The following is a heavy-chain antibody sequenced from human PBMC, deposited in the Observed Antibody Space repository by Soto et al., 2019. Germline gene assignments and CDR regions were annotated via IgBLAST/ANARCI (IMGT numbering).Heavy chain of an antibody. V-gene: IGHV1-58*01. CDR3: AAAHLTTWVGMDV. Sequence: GASVKVSCKAFGFTFTSSAVQRVRQARGQRLEWIGWIVVGSGNTNYAQKFQERVTITGDMSTSTAYMELSSLRSEDTAVYYCAAAHLTTWVGMDVWGQGTTVTVSS. CDR1: GFTFTSSA. J-gene: IGHJ6*02. CDR2: IVVGSGNT. D-gene: IGHD1-1*01.